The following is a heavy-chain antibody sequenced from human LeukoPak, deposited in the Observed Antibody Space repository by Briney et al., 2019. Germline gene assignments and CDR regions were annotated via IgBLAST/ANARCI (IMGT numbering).Heavy chain of an antibody. CDR1: GFTFSSYW. D-gene: IGHD1-14*01. CDR3: ARDPDDDAFDI. Sequence: GGSLRLSCAASGFTFSSYWMHWVRQAPGKGLVWVSRINRDGSSTSYADSVKGRFTISRDNAKNTLYLQMNSLRAEDTAVYYCARDPDDDAFDIWGQGTMVTVSS. CDR2: INRDGSST. J-gene: IGHJ3*02. V-gene: IGHV3-74*01.